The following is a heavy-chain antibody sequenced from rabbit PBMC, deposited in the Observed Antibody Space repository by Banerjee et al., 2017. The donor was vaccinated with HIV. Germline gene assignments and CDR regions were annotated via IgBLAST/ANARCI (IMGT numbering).Heavy chain of an antibody. CDR3: ARRPVDDHCSLDL. J-gene: IGHJ4*01. Sequence: QSLEESGGDLVKPEGSLTLTCTASGFSFSSSYYMCWVRQAPGKGLEWIGCIYSGYSGSTYYASWAKGRFTISKTSSTTVTLQMTSLTAADTATYFCARRPVDDHCSLDLWGPGTLVTVS. CDR2: IYSGYSGST. CDR1: GFSFSSSYY. V-gene: IGHV1S40*01. D-gene: IGHD5-1*01.